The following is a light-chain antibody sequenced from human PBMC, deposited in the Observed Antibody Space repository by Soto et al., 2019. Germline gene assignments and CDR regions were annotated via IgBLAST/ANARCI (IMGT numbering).Light chain of an antibody. Sequence: EIVMTQSPVTLSVSPGETVILSCRASQSLRSNLAWYQQKPGQTPRLLIYSASIRAAATPARFSGSGAGTNFSLTISSLQSEDFAVYYCQQHDKLPPAFGQGTKVDLK. CDR2: SAS. V-gene: IGKV3-15*01. CDR3: QQHDKLPPA. J-gene: IGKJ1*01. CDR1: QSLRSN.